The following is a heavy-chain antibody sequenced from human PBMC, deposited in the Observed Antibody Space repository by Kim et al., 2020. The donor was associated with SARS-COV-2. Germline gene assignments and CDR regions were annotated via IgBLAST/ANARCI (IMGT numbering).Heavy chain of an antibody. Sequence: GGSLRLSCAASGFTFSSYAMSWVRQAPGKGLEWVSAISGSGGSTYYADSVKGRFTISRDNSKNTLYLQMNSLRAEDTAVYYCAKDGRGRVQLELQGAFDIWGQGTMVTVSS. V-gene: IGHV3-23*01. J-gene: IGHJ3*02. CDR2: ISGSGGST. D-gene: IGHD1-1*01. CDR3: AKDGRGRVQLELQGAFDI. CDR1: GFTFSSYA.